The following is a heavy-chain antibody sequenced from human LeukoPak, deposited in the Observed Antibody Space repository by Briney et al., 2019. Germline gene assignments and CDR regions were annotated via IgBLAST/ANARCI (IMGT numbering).Heavy chain of an antibody. CDR3: ARLSYDSSIRGQLYGDY. V-gene: IGHV1-18*01. J-gene: IGHJ4*02. CDR2: ISAYNGNT. Sequence: GASVKVSCKASGYTFTSYGVSWVRQAPGQGLEWMGWISAYNGNTNYAQKLQGRVTMTTDTSTSTAYMELRSLRSDDTAVYYCARLSYDSSIRGQLYGDYWGQGTLVTVSS. D-gene: IGHD3-22*01. CDR1: GYTFTSYG.